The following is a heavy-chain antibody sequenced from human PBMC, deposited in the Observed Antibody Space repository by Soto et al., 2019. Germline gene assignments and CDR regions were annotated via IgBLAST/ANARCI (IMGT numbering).Heavy chain of an antibody. V-gene: IGHV4-30-2*01. CDR3: ARSSLYYFDY. CDR1: GGSISSGGYS. Sequence: QLQLQESGSGLVTPSQTLSLPCAVSGGSISSGGYSWSWIRQPPGKGLEWIGYIYHSGSTYYNPSLKSRVTISVDRSKNQFSLKLSSVTAADTAVYYCARSSLYYFDYWGQGTLVTVSS. CDR2: IYHSGST. J-gene: IGHJ4*02.